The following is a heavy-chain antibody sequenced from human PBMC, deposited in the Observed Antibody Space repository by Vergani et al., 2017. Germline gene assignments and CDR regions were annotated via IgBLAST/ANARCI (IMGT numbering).Heavy chain of an antibody. CDR1: GFTFSSYG. CDR2: IRYDGSNK. CDR3: AKMGNYYDSSGYLLGSAFDI. J-gene: IGHJ3*02. Sequence: QVQLVESGGGVVQPGGSLRLSCAASGFTFSSYGMHWVRQAPGKGLEWVACIRYDGSNKYYADSVKGRFTISRDNSKNTLYLQMNSLRAEDTAVYYCAKMGNYYDSSGYLLGSAFDIWGQGTMVTVSS. D-gene: IGHD3-22*01. V-gene: IGHV3-30*02.